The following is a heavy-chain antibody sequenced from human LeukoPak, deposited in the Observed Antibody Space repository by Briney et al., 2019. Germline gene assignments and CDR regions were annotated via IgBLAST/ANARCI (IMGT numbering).Heavy chain of an antibody. CDR2: FYPEDGET. V-gene: IGHV1-24*01. J-gene: IGHJ4*02. Sequence: ASVKVSCKVSGYTLTELSMHWVRQAPGKGLEWMGGFYPEDGETIYAQKFQGRVTMTEDTSTDTAYMELSSLRSEDTAVYYCAPYMVRGVIISSYYFDYWGQGTLVTVSS. CDR1: GYTLTELS. CDR3: APYMVRGVIISSYYFDY. D-gene: IGHD3-10*01.